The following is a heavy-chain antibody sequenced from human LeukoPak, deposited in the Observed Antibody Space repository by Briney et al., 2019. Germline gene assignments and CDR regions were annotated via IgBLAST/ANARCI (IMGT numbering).Heavy chain of an antibody. CDR2: ISGSGGST. V-gene: IGHV3-23*01. J-gene: IGHJ6*02. D-gene: IGHD2-2*02. CDR1: GFTFSSYA. CDR3: AAAPILRGEGGEHYKYGMDV. Sequence: GGSLRLSCVASGFTFSSYAMSWVRQAPGKGLEWVSSISGSGGSTYYADSVKGRFTISRDNSKNTLYLQMNSLRADDTAVYYCAAAPILRGEGGEHYKYGMDVWGQGTTVIVSS.